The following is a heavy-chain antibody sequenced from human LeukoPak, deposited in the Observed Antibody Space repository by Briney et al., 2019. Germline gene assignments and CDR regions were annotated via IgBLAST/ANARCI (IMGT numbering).Heavy chain of an antibody. CDR3: VRDELDTVLVTRGFDP. D-gene: IGHD5-18*01. CDR2: IIPALDIS. CDR1: GYTFTNYG. J-gene: IGHJ5*02. V-gene: IGHV1-69*04. Sequence: SVKVSCKASGYTFTNYGISWVRQAPGQGLDWIGMIIPALDISDYSQEFQGRVTITADQSTTTAFMELSSLRSEDTAVYYCVRDELDTVLVTRGFDPWGQGTLVTVSS.